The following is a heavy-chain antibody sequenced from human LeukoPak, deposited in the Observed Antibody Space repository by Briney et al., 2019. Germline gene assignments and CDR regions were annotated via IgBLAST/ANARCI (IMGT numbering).Heavy chain of an antibody. CDR3: ARGERDYGDYGIDY. D-gene: IGHD4-17*01. CDR2: ISSSSSYI. Sequence: GGSLRLSCAASGFTFSSYSMNWVRQAPGKGLEWVSSISSSSSYIYYADSVKGRFTISRDNVKNSLYLQMNSLRAEDTAVYYCARGERDYGDYGIDYWGQGTLVTVSS. V-gene: IGHV3-21*01. J-gene: IGHJ4*02. CDR1: GFTFSSYS.